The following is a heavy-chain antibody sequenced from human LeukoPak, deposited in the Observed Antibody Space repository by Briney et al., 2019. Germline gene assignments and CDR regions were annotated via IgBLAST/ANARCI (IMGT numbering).Heavy chain of an antibody. CDR3: ARAYSSSFAPFDY. CDR1: GGSISSGSYY. Sequence: SETLSLTCTVSGGSISSGSYYWSWIRQPAGKGLEWIGRIYTSGSTNYNPSLKSRVTILVDTSKNQFSLKLSSVTAADTAVYYCARAYSSSFAPFDYWGQGTLVTVSS. D-gene: IGHD6-6*01. J-gene: IGHJ4*02. V-gene: IGHV4-61*02. CDR2: IYTSGST.